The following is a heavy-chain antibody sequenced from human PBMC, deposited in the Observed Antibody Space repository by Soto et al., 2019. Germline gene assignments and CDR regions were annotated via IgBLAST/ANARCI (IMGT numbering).Heavy chain of an antibody. CDR1: GDTFRNYA. CDR2: IIPLFST. J-gene: IGHJ4*02. Sequence: QVQLVQSGAEVKKPGSSVKVSCKAYGDTFRNYAFTWVRQAPGQGLEWMGTIIPLFSTRYAQKFQGRVTMTADESTSTVYMDLSSLKSDDTAVYYCARDPGIAVVGRGTSFEHWGQGTVVTVSS. D-gene: IGHD6-19*01. V-gene: IGHV1-69*18. CDR3: ARDPGIAVVGRGTSFEH.